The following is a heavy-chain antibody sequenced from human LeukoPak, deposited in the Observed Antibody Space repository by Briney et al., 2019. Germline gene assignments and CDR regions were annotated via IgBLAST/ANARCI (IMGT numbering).Heavy chain of an antibody. D-gene: IGHD3-10*01. J-gene: IGHJ6*02. CDR1: GFTFSTYW. CDR3: AIPPLSGTGSSRPLAGVDV. CDR2: IKQDGSEK. Sequence: GGSLRLSCAASGFTFSTYWMNWVRQAPGKGLEWVANIKQDGSEKYYVDSVKGRFTISRDNAKNSLYLQMNSLRAEDTAVYYCAIPPLSGTGSSRPLAGVDVWGQGTTVTVS. V-gene: IGHV3-7*01.